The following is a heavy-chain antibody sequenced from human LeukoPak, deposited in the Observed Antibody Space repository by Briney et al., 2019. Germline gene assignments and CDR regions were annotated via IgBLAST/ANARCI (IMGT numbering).Heavy chain of an antibody. V-gene: IGHV3-23*01. CDR1: GFTSSSNA. J-gene: IGHJ5*02. Sequence: GASLRLSCAASGFTSSSNAMGWVRQAPGKGLEWVSAISPSGSPYYADSVKGRSTISTDNSKNTQFMQMNSLRAEDTAVYYCVKRELYIVATTWGQGTLVTVSS. D-gene: IGHD5-12*01. CDR3: VKRELYIVATT. CDR2: ISPSGSP.